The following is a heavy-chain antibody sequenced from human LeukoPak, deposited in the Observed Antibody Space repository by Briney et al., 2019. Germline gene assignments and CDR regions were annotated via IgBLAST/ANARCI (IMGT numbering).Heavy chain of an antibody. CDR3: ARHKREYISSDYFDY. V-gene: IGHV5-51*01. CDR2: IYPGDSDT. D-gene: IGHD6-6*01. J-gene: IGHJ4*01. Sequence: GESLKISCKGSGYIFITHWIAWVRQMPGKGLEWMGIIYPGDSDTRYSPSFQGQVTISADKSISTAYLQWSSLKASDTAMYYCARHKREYISSDYFDYWGQGTLVTVSS. CDR1: GYIFITHW.